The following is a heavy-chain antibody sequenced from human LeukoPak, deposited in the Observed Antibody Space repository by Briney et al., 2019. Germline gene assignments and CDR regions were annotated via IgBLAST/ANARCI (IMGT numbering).Heavy chain of an antibody. CDR3: ARVFSASSGWYPAGFDY. V-gene: IGHV4-39*07. J-gene: IGHJ4*02. CDR2: IYHSGST. Sequence: KPSETLSLTCTVSGGSISSSGYYWGWIRQPPGKGLEWIGEIYHSGSTNYNPSLKSRVTISVDKSKNQFSLKLSSVTAADTAVYYCARVFSASSGWYPAGFDYWGQGTLVTVSS. CDR1: GGSISSSGYY. D-gene: IGHD6-19*01.